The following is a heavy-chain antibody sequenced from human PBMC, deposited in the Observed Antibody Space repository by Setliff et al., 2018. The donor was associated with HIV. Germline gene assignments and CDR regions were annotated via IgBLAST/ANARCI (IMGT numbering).Heavy chain of an antibody. CDR2: IRFKQSGLAA. CDR3: GAFLRGYPY. J-gene: IGHJ4*02. V-gene: IGHV3-72*01. Sequence: LSLSCAASGFTVSDHDVDWVRQAPGKGLEWLGRIRFKQSGLAAAYAASVQGRVTISRDDSMSSVYLQMSSLKAEDTAVYFCGAFLRGYPYWGRGTLVTVS. CDR1: GFTVSDHD. D-gene: IGHD3-16*01.